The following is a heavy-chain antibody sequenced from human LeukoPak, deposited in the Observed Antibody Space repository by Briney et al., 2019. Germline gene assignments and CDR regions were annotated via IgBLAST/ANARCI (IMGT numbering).Heavy chain of an antibody. Sequence: GGSLRLSCAASGFTVSNNYMNWVRQAPGKGLEWVSVITSGGGTYYADSVWGRFTISRDNSENTLSLQMNSLRAEDTAVYYCARVMRAGECMDVWGQGTTVTVSS. V-gene: IGHV3-53*05. CDR3: ARVMRAGECMDV. CDR1: GFTVSNNY. D-gene: IGHD3-16*01. J-gene: IGHJ6*02. CDR2: ITSGGGT.